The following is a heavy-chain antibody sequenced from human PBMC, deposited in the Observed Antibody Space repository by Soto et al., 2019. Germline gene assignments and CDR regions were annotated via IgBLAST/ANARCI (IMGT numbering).Heavy chain of an antibody. CDR3: ARDFDFWSGYSLDY. Sequence: QVQLVESGGGVVQPGRSLRLSCAASGFTFSSYGMHWVRQAPGKGLEWVAVIWYDGSNKYYADSVKGRFTISRDNSKNTLYLQMNSLSAEDTAVYYCARDFDFWSGYSLDYWGQGTLVTVSS. CDR2: IWYDGSNK. D-gene: IGHD3-3*01. V-gene: IGHV3-33*01. CDR1: GFTFSSYG. J-gene: IGHJ4*02.